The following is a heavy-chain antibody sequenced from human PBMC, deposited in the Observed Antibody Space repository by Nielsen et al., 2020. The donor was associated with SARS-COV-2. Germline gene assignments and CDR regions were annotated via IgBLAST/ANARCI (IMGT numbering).Heavy chain of an antibody. D-gene: IGHD3-10*01. CDR2: INPSGGST. Sequence: VRQAPGQGLEWMGIINPSGGSTSYAQKFQGRVTMTRDTSTSTVYMELSSLRSEDTAVYYCARNEPSSGTLDYWGQGTLVTVSS. CDR3: ARNEPSSGTLDY. J-gene: IGHJ4*02. V-gene: IGHV1-46*01.